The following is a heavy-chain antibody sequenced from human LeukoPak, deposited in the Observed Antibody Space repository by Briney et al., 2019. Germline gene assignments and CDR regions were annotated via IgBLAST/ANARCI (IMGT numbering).Heavy chain of an antibody. CDR2: INTNTGNP. J-gene: IGHJ3*02. D-gene: IGHD5/OR15-5a*01. V-gene: IGHV7-4-1*02. CDR3: ARDLRGDAFDI. CDR1: GYSFTSYA. Sequence: ASVKVSCKASGYSFTSYAMNWVRQAPGQGLELLGWINTNTGNPTYAQGFTGRFVFSLDTSVSTVYLQISSLKAEDTAVYYCARDLRGDAFDIWGQGTMVTVSS.